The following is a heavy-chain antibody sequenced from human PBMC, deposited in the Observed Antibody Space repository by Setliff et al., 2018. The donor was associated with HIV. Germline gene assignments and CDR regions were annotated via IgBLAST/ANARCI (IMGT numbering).Heavy chain of an antibody. CDR3: ARAASYYDSSGYWAPPKYFDY. D-gene: IGHD3-22*01. CDR2: ISTSGTT. V-gene: IGHV4-61*09. Sequence: PSETLSLTCTVSGDSITSGTYYWSWIRQPAGMRLEWIGHISTSGTTNYNPSLKSRVTISVATSKNQFSLKLNSVTTADTAVYYCARAASYYDSSGYWAPPKYFDYWGQGTLVTVSS. J-gene: IGHJ4*02. CDR1: GDSITSGTYY.